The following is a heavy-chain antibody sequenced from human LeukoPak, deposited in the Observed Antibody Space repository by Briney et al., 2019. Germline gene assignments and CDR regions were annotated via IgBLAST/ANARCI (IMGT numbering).Heavy chain of an antibody. D-gene: IGHD3-10*01. J-gene: IGHJ4*02. CDR1: GGSVSSGAYY. CDR2: INYSGST. CDR3: ARYVVYGSGKYYFDY. V-gene: IGHV4-39*01. Sequence: PSETLSLTCNVSGGSVSSGAYYWSWIRQPPGKGLEWIASINYSGSTYYNPSLKSRVTISVDTSENQFSLKLSSVTAADTAVYYCARYVVYGSGKYYFDYWGQGTLVTVSS.